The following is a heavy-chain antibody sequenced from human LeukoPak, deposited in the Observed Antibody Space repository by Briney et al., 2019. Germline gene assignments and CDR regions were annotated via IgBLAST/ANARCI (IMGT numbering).Heavy chain of an antibody. CDR2: IIPIFGTA. Sequence: ASVTVSCKASGGTFSSYAISWVRQAPGQGLEWMGGIIPIFGTANYAQKFQGRVTITADESTSTAYMELSSLRSEDTAVYYCARDVAGPFDYWGQGTLVTVSS. D-gene: IGHD2-15*01. CDR1: GGTFSSYA. J-gene: IGHJ4*02. V-gene: IGHV1-69*13. CDR3: ARDVAGPFDY.